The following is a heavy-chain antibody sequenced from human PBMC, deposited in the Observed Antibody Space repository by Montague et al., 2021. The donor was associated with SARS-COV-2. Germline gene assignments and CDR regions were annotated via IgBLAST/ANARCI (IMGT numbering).Heavy chain of an antibody. CDR1: GFTFSSYS. CDR2: ISKISDYI. D-gene: IGHD3-10*01. V-gene: IGHV3-21*01. Sequence: SLRLSCAASGFTFSSYSINWVRQAPRKGLEWVSSISKISDYIYYXDSVKDRFTISRDNAKNSLYLQMNSLRAEDTAVYYCSRPSRASGAWYGMDVWGQGTMVTVSS. CDR3: SRPSRASGAWYGMDV. J-gene: IGHJ6*02.